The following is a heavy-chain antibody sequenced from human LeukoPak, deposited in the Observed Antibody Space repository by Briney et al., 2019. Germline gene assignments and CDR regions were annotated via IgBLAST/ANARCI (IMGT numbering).Heavy chain of an antibody. CDR1: GGSISSSSYY. Sequence: SETLSLTCTVSGGSISSSSYYWGWIRQPPGKGLEWIGSIYYSGSTYYNPSLKSRVTISVDTSKNQFSLKLSSVTAADTAVYYCARHKTGAFAGGDAFDIWGQGTMVTVSS. V-gene: IGHV4-39*01. D-gene: IGHD7-27*01. J-gene: IGHJ3*02. CDR2: IYYSGST. CDR3: ARHKTGAFAGGDAFDI.